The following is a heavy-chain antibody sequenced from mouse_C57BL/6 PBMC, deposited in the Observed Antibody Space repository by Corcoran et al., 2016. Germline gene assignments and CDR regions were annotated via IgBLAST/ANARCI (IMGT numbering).Heavy chain of an antibody. J-gene: IGHJ1*03. CDR2: IYPGSGNT. Sequence: QVQLKQSGAELVRPGASVKLSCKASGYTFTDYYINWVKQRPGQGLEWIARIYPGSGNTYYNEKFKGKATLTAEKSSSTAYMQLSSLTSEDSAVYFCARGGSSYVHRYFDVWGTGTTVTVSS. CDR1: GYTFTDYY. V-gene: IGHV1-76*01. D-gene: IGHD1-1*01. CDR3: ARGGSSYVHRYFDV.